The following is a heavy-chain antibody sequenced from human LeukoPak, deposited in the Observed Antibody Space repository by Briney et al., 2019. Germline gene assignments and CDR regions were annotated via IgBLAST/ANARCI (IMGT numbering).Heavy chain of an antibody. Sequence: ASVKVSCKASGYTFTSYGISWVRQAPGQGLEWMGWISAYNGNTNYAQKLQGRVTMTTDTSTSTAYMELRSLRSDDTAVYYCARVGYCSSTSCYRGAFDIWGQGTMVTVSS. J-gene: IGHJ3*02. CDR2: ISAYNGNT. D-gene: IGHD2-2*01. V-gene: IGHV1-18*01. CDR1: GYTFTSYG. CDR3: ARVGYCSSTSCYRGAFDI.